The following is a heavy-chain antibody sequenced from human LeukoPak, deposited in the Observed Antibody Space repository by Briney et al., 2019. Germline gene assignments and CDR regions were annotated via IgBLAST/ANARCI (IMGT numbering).Heavy chain of an antibody. CDR3: ARTYSSSWYEFDY. D-gene: IGHD6-13*01. V-gene: IGHV3-48*03. Sequence: PGGSLRLSCAASGFTFSSYEMNWVRQAPGKGLEWVSYISSSGSTIYYADSVKGRFTISRDNAKNSLYLQMNSLRADDTAVYYCARTYSSSWYEFDYWGQGTLVTVSS. J-gene: IGHJ4*02. CDR1: GFTFSSYE. CDR2: ISSSGSTI.